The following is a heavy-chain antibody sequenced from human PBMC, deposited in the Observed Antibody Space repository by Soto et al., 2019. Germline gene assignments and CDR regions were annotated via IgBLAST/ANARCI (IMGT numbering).Heavy chain of an antibody. D-gene: IGHD6-13*01. CDR2: ISYDGSNK. J-gene: IGHJ6*02. Sequence: QVQLVESGGGVVQPGRSLRLSCAASGFTFSSYAMHWVRQAPGKGLEWVAVISYDGSNKYYADSVKGRFTISRDNSKNXLXXQMNSLRAEDTAVYYCARDSYSSSWSLYYYYGMDVWGQGTTVTVSS. CDR3: ARDSYSSSWSLYYYYGMDV. CDR1: GFTFSSYA. V-gene: IGHV3-30-3*01.